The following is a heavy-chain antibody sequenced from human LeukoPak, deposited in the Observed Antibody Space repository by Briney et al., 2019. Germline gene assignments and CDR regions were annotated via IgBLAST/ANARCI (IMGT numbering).Heavy chain of an antibody. CDR1: GGTFSSYA. Sequence: GASVKVSCKASGGTFSSYAISWVRQAPGQGLEWMGRIIPILGIANYAQKFQGRVTITADKSTSTAYMELSSLRSEDTAVYYCARDREGVAVAVYYFDYWGQGILVSVSS. J-gene: IGHJ4*02. CDR3: ARDREGVAVAVYYFDY. V-gene: IGHV1-69*04. D-gene: IGHD6-19*01. CDR2: IIPILGIA.